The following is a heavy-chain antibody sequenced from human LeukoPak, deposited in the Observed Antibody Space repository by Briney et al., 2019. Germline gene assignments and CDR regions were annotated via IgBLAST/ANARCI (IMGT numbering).Heavy chain of an antibody. CDR1: RFTVSSNY. V-gene: IGHV3-53*01. CDR2: IYSGGST. CDR3: ARSQGYQLPFDY. Sequence: GGSLRLSCAASRFTVSSNYMSWVRQAPGKGLEWVSVIYSGGSTYYADSVKGRFTISRDNSKNTLYLQMNSLRAEDTAVYYCARSQGYQLPFDYWGQGTLVTVSS. J-gene: IGHJ4*02. D-gene: IGHD2-2*01.